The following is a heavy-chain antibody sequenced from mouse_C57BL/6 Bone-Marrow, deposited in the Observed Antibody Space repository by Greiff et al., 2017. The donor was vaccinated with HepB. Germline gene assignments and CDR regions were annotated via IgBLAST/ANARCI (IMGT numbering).Heavy chain of an antibody. CDR2: IYPGSGST. V-gene: IGHV1-55*01. J-gene: IGHJ4*01. Sequence: QVQLQQTGAELVKPGASVKMSCKASGYTFTSYWITWVKQRPGQGLEWIGDIYPGSGSTNYNEKFKSKATLTVDTSSSTAYMQLSSLTSEDSAVYYCARLTTVVAKAMDYWGQGTSVTVSS. CDR3: ARLTTVVAKAMDY. D-gene: IGHD1-1*01. CDR1: GYTFTSYW.